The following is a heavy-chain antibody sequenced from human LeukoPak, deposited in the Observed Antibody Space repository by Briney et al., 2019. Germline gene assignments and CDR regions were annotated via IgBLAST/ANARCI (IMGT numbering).Heavy chain of an antibody. J-gene: IGHJ6*03. V-gene: IGHV3-23*01. Sequence: GGSLRLSCAASGFTVSSNYMSWVRQAPGKGLEWVSTISAIGGSTYYADSVKGRFSISRDNSKSTLYLQMNSLGAEDTAVYYCAKPRDFYYYMDVWGKGTTVIVSS. CDR1: GFTVSSNY. CDR3: AKPRDFYYYMDV. CDR2: ISAIGGST.